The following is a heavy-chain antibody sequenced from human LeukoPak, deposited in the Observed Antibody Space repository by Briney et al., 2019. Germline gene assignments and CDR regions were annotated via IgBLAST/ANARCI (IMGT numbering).Heavy chain of an antibody. CDR1: GGSFSGYY. CDR2: INHSGST. Sequence: RTSETLSLTCAVYGGSFSGYYWSWIRQPPGKGLEWIGEINHSGSTNYNLSLKSRVTISVDTSKNQFSLKLSSVTAADTAVYYCARLGKLLTFDYWGQGTLVTVSS. CDR3: ARLGKLLTFDY. V-gene: IGHV4-34*01. D-gene: IGHD2-15*01. J-gene: IGHJ4*02.